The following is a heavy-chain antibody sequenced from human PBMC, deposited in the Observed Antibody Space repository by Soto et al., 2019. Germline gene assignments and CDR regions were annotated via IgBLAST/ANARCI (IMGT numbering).Heavy chain of an antibody. V-gene: IGHV3-48*01. CDR3: ARVGWELLLDYFDY. Sequence: GRSLRLSCAASGFTFSSYRMSWVRQAPGKGLEWVSYISSTGSTIFYADSVKGRFTLSRDNAKNSVYLQMNSLRAEDTAVYYCARVGWELLLDYFDYWGQGTLVTVSS. D-gene: IGHD1-26*01. CDR2: ISSTGSTI. J-gene: IGHJ4*02. CDR1: GFTFSSYR.